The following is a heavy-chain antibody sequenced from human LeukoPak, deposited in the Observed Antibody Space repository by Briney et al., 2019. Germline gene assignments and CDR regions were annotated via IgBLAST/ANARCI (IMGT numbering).Heavy chain of an antibody. Sequence: SVKVSCKASGGTFSSYAISWVRQAPGQGLEWMGGIIPIFGTANYAQKFQGRVTITADESTSTAYMELSSLRSEDTAVYYCARGPAIAARRMGAFDIRGQGTMVTVSS. CDR1: GGTFSSYA. CDR2: IIPIFGTA. D-gene: IGHD6-6*01. V-gene: IGHV1-69*13. CDR3: ARGPAIAARRMGAFDI. J-gene: IGHJ3*02.